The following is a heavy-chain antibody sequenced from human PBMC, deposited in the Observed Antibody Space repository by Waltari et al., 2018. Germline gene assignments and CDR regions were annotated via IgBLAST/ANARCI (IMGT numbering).Heavy chain of an antibody. CDR1: GFTVSSNY. Sequence: EVQLVESGGGLIQPGGSLRLSCAASGFTVSSNYLIWVRQAPGKGLEWVSVIYSGGSTYYADSVKGRFTISRDNSKNTLYLQMNSLRAEDTAVYYCAGAVTTSGYYGMDVWGQGTTVTVSS. J-gene: IGHJ6*02. D-gene: IGHD4-17*01. CDR2: IYSGGST. CDR3: AGAVTTSGYYGMDV. V-gene: IGHV3-53*01.